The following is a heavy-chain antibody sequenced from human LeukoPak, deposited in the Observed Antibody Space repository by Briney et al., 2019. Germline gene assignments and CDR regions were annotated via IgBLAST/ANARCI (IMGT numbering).Heavy chain of an antibody. J-gene: IGHJ4*02. Sequence: PSETLSLTCTVSGYSISMGYYWGWIRQPPGKGLEWIGSIYHSGSTYYNPSLKSRVSISVDTSKNQISLKLSSVTAADTAVYYCARAPNWNYAENYCFDSWGQGTLVTVSS. V-gene: IGHV4-38-2*02. CDR2: IYHSGST. CDR3: ARAPNWNYAENYCFDS. CDR1: GYSISMGYY. D-gene: IGHD1-7*01.